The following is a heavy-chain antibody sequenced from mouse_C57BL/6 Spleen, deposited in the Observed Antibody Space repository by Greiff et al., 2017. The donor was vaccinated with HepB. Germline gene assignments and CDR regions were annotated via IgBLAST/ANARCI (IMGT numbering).Heavy chain of an antibody. J-gene: IGHJ2*01. V-gene: IGHV1-82*01. CDR2: IYPGDGDT. Sequence: LEESGPELVKPGASVKISCKASGYAFSSSWMNWVKQRPGKGLEWIGRIYPGDGDTNYNGKFKGKATLTADKSSSTAYMQLSSLTSEDSAVYFCASPLYYGNYEGVYWGQGTTLTVSS. CDR3: ASPLYYGNYEGVY. CDR1: GYAFSSSW. D-gene: IGHD2-1*01.